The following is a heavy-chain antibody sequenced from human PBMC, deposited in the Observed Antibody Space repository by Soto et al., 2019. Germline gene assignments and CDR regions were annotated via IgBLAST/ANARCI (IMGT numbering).Heavy chain of an antibody. Sequence: SETLSLTCTVSGDSISSYFWSWIRQPPGKGLEWIGYVYSTEITNYNPSLKSRVAMSIDTSKNQFSPKVRSVTAADTAVYYCARGSEAWFDPWGQGTLVTVS. CDR1: GDSISSYF. V-gene: IGHV4-59*01. CDR3: ARGSEAWFDP. J-gene: IGHJ5*02. CDR2: VYSTEIT.